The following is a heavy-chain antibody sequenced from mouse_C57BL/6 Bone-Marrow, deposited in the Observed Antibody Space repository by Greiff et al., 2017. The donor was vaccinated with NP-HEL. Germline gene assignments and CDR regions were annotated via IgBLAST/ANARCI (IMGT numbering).Heavy chain of an antibody. D-gene: IGHD4-1*01. CDR1: GYAFSSYW. CDR2: IYPGDGDT. CDR3: ARNCFYAMDY. Sequence: VQVVESGAELVKPGASVKISCKASGYAFSSYWMNWVKQRPGKGLEWIGQIYPGDGDTNYNGKFKGKATLTADKSSSTAYMQLSSLTSEDSAVYFCARNCFYAMDYWGQGTSVTVSS. V-gene: IGHV1-80*01. J-gene: IGHJ4*01.